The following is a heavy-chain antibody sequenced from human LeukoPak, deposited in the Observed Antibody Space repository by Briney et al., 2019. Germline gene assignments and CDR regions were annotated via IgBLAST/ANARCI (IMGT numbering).Heavy chain of an antibody. Sequence: PGGSLRLSCAASGFTFNSYAFNWVRQAPGKGLEWVSYISSSSNVIYYTDSVKGRFTISRDNARNLLSLQMNSLRAEDTAVYYCAKDRWLQGYFDYWGQGTLVTVSS. CDR3: AKDRWLQGYFDY. CDR1: GFTFNSYA. J-gene: IGHJ4*02. CDR2: ISSSSNVI. D-gene: IGHD5-24*01. V-gene: IGHV3-48*01.